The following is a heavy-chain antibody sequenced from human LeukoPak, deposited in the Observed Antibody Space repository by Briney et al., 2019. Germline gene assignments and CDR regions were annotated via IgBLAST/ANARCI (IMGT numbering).Heavy chain of an antibody. V-gene: IGHV4-59*01. CDR2: LSNSGST. CDR3: ARATETFSWFLQH. CDR1: GGSIGSYY. J-gene: IGHJ1*01. D-gene: IGHD6-13*01. Sequence: SETLSLTCSVSGGSIGSYYWSWIRQPPGKGLEWIGHLSNSGSTNYNPSLMSRVTISVDTSKNQFSLKLNSVTAADTAVYYCARATETFSWFLQHWGQGTLVTVSS.